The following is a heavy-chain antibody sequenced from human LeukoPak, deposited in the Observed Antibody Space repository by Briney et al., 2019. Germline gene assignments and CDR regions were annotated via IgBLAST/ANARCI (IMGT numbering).Heavy chain of an antibody. J-gene: IGHJ4*02. CDR1: GGTFSSYA. CDR3: ARPHGSILEMATSGFDY. V-gene: IGHV1-69*01. D-gene: IGHD5-24*01. CDR2: IIPIFGTA. Sequence: SVKVSCRASGGTFSSYAISWVRQAPGQGLEWMGGIIPIFGTANYAQKFQGRVTITADESTSTAYMELSSLRSEDTAVYYCARPHGSILEMATSGFDYWGQGTLVTVSS.